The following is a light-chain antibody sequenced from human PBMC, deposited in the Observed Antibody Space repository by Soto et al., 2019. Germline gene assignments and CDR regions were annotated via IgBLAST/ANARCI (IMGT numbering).Light chain of an antibody. J-gene: IGKJ2*01. CDR1: QSTSSY. CDR3: QQSYSTPLA. V-gene: IGKV1-39*01. Sequence: DIQMTQSPSSLSASVGDRVNFTCRARQSTSSYLNWYQQKAGKAPKLLIYEASRLQSGVPSRFCGSGSGTDIDLPISRLQREVSATYSCQQSYSTPLALGQGTKLEIK. CDR2: EAS.